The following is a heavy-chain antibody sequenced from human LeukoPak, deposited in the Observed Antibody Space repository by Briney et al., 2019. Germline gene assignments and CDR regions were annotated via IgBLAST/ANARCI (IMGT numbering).Heavy chain of an antibody. D-gene: IGHD6-13*01. J-gene: IGHJ6*02. Sequence: SETLPLTCAVYGGSFSGYYWSWIRQPPGRGLEWIGEINHSGSTNYNPSLKSRATISVDTSKSQFSLKLSSVTAADTAVYYCARGSSWSNADGMDVWGQGTTVTVSS. CDR3: ARGSSWSNADGMDV. V-gene: IGHV4-34*01. CDR2: INHSGST. CDR1: GGSFSGYY.